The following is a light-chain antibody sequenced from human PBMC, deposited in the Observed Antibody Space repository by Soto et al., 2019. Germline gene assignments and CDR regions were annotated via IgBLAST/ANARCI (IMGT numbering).Light chain of an antibody. J-gene: IGKJ1*01. V-gene: IGKV3-15*01. CDR3: QQYNSWPLT. Sequence: EIVMTQSPATLSVSPGERATLSCRASQSVSTNLAWYQQRPGQGPRLLIYGASTRATGLPARFSGSGSGTEFTLTIRSLQSEDSAAYYCQQYNSWPLTFGQGTKVDIK. CDR2: GAS. CDR1: QSVSTN.